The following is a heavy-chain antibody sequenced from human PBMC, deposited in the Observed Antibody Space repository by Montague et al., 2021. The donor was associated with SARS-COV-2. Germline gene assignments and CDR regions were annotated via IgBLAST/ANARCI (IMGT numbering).Heavy chain of an antibody. Sequence: SETLSLTCSVSGGSFSPYYWTWIRQTPGKGLEWIGYVSHTGSTNYNPSLQSRVSMFVDSSKSQFSLELSSVTAADTAIYYCARFSIWIHHYGLDVWGQGTTVIVSS. D-gene: IGHD2-21*01. V-gene: IGHV4-59*12. CDR1: GGSFSPYY. CDR3: ARFSIWIHHYGLDV. CDR2: VSHTGST. J-gene: IGHJ6*02.